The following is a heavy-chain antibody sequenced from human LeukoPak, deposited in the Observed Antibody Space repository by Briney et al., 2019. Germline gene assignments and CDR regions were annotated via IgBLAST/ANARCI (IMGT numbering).Heavy chain of an antibody. CDR2: INSDGSST. V-gene: IGHV3-74*01. Sequence: GGSLRLSCAASGFTFSSYWMHWVRQAPGKGLVWVSCINSDGSSTSYADSVKGRFTISRDNAKNTLYLQMNSLRAEDTAVYYCARVAETIYYGDYGDYWGQGTLVTASS. CDR1: GFTFSSYW. J-gene: IGHJ4*02. D-gene: IGHD4-17*01. CDR3: ARVAETIYYGDYGDY.